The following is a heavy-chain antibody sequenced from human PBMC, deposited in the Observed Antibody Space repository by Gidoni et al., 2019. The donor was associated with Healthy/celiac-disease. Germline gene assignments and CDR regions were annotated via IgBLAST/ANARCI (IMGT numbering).Heavy chain of an antibody. Sequence: QLQLVASGVGVVQPGRSLSLPCPASGSPFRSYAMHWVRQAPGKGLEWVAVISYDGSNKYYADSVKGRFTISRDNSKNTLYLQMNSRRAEDTAVYYCARDRGSGSLNYFDYWGQGTLVTVSS. D-gene: IGHD3-10*01. CDR2: ISYDGSNK. V-gene: IGHV3-30-3*01. CDR3: ARDRGSGSLNYFDY. CDR1: GSPFRSYA. J-gene: IGHJ4*02.